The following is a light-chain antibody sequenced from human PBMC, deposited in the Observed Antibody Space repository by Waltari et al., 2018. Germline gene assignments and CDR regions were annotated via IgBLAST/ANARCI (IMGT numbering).Light chain of an antibody. J-gene: IGKJ3*01. V-gene: IGKV3-11*01. CDR1: QSVSSC. CDR2: DSS. Sequence: EIVLTQSPATLSLSPGERATLSCRASQSVSSCLALSQQKPGQAPRLLIYDSSNRATGIPARFSGSGSVTDFTLTISSLEPEDFAVYYCQQRSNWPPRFTFGPGTKVDIK. CDR3: QQRSNWPPRFT.